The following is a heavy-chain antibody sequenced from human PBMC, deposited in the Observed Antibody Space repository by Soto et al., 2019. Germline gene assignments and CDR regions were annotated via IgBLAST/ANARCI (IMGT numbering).Heavy chain of an antibody. J-gene: IGHJ4*02. CDR1: GFTFSNNG. CDR2: ISSDGINK. CDR3: AMDLYGGSSRFYY. D-gene: IGHD2-15*01. Sequence: QVQLVESGGGAVQPGRSLRLSCAASGFTFSNNGIHWVRQAPGKGLEWVAVISSDGINKYYADSVKGRSTISIDNSKNTLFLQMNSLRVEDTAVYYCAMDLYGGSSRFYYWGQGTLVTVSS. V-gene: IGHV3-30*03.